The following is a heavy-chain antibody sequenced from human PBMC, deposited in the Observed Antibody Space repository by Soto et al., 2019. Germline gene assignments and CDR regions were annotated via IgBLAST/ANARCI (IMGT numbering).Heavy chain of an antibody. J-gene: IGHJ6*02. Sequence: SVKVSCKASGFTFIRSAVQWVRRARGQRPEWIGWIVAGSGYTNYAQKFQERVTITRDMSTTTVYMELSSLRSEDTAVYYCVAEDFQDSMGYAYYGMDVWGQGTTVTVSS. D-gene: IGHD3-16*01. CDR1: GFTFIRSA. CDR3: VAEDFQDSMGYAYYGMDV. V-gene: IGHV1-58*01. CDR2: IVAGSGYT.